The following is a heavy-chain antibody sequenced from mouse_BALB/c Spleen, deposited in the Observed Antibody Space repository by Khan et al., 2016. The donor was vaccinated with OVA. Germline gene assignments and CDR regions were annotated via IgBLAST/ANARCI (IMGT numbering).Heavy chain of an antibody. CDR2: ISYSGNT. CDR1: GYSIASDYA. J-gene: IGHJ2*01. Sequence: EVKLEVSGPGQVKPSQSLSLTCTVTGYSIASDYAWNWIRQFPGNKLEWMGFISYSGNTNYNPSLKSRISITRDTSKNQFFLQLNSVTSEDTATYYCARVYGGDFDYWGQGTTLTVSS. CDR3: ARVYGGDFDY. D-gene: IGHD1-1*01. V-gene: IGHV3-2*02.